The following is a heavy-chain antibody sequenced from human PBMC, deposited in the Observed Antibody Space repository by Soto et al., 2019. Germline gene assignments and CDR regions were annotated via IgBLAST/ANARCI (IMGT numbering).Heavy chain of an antibody. Sequence: QVQLVESGGGVVQPGRSLRLSCAASGFTFSSYGMHWVRQAPGKGLEWVAVISYDGSNKYYADSVKGRFTISRDNSKNTLYLQMNSLRAEDTAVYYCANARGGTYYYGMDVWGQGTTVTVSS. CDR2: ISYDGSNK. CDR3: ANARGGTYYYGMDV. J-gene: IGHJ6*02. V-gene: IGHV3-30*18. D-gene: IGHD3-10*01. CDR1: GFTFSSYG.